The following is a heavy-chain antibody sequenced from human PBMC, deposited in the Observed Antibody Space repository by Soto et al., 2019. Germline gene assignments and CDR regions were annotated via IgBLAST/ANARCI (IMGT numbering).Heavy chain of an antibody. Sequence: QLQLQESGPGLVKPSETLSLTCTVSGGSISSSSYYWGWIRQPPGKGLEWIGSIYYSGSTYYNPSLKSRVTISVDTSKNQFSLKLSSVTAADTAVYYCASGEDYDIWTGYYRRYFDYWGQGTLVTVSS. V-gene: IGHV4-39*01. CDR1: GGSISSSSYY. J-gene: IGHJ4*02. CDR3: ASGEDYDIWTGYYRRYFDY. D-gene: IGHD3-9*01. CDR2: IYYSGST.